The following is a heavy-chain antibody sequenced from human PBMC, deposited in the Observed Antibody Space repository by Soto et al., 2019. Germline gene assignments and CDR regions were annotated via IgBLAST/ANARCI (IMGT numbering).Heavy chain of an antibody. CDR2: IIPIFGTA. CDR3: ASYSSSPHSPSDY. CDR1: GGTFSSYA. V-gene: IGHV1-69*13. Sequence: ASVKVSCKASGGTFSSYAIIWVRQAPGQGLEWMGGIIPIFGTANYAQKFQGRVTITADESTSTAYMELSSLRSEDTAVYYCASYSSSPHSPSDYWGQGTLVTVSS. D-gene: IGHD6-6*01. J-gene: IGHJ4*02.